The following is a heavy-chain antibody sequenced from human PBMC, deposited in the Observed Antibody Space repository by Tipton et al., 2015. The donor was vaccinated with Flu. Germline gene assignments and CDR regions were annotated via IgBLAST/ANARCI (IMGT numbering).Heavy chain of an antibody. CDR2: ISSRGTTT. J-gene: IGHJ4*02. Sequence: SLRLSCATSGFRLSDYEISWVRQAPGKGLEWISYISSRGTTTYFADSVKGRFTLSRDNAKSSLYLQMNSLRAEDTAVYYCARPRGYSGYDYVYWGPGTLVTVSS. CDR3: ARPRGYSGYDYVY. V-gene: IGHV3-48*03. CDR1: GFRLSDYE. D-gene: IGHD5-12*01.